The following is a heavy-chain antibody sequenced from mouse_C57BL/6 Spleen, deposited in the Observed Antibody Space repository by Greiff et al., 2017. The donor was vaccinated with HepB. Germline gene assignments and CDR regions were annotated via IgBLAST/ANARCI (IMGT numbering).Heavy chain of an antibody. V-gene: IGHV1-81*01. Sequence: QVQLQQSGAELARPGASVKLSCTASGYTFTSYGISWVKQRTGQGLEWIGEIYPRSGNTYYNEKFKGKATLTADKSSSTAYMELRSLTSEDSAVYFCARPYGSSYEGYFDVWGTGTTVTVSS. CDR2: IYPRSGNT. D-gene: IGHD1-1*01. CDR1: GYTFTSYG. J-gene: IGHJ1*03. CDR3: ARPYGSSYEGYFDV.